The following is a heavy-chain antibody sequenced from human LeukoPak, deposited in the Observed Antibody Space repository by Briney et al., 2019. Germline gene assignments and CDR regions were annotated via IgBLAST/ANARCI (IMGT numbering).Heavy chain of an antibody. J-gene: IGHJ5*02. CDR3: GRAAGTPPKYNWFDP. V-gene: IGHV4-34*01. D-gene: IGHD6-19*01. CDR2: INHSGST. CDR1: GGSFSGYY. Sequence: SETLSLTCAVYGGSFSGYYWSWIRQPPGKGLEWIGEINHSGSTNYNPSLKSRVTISVDTSKNQFSLKLSSVTAADTAVYYCGRAAGTPPKYNWFDPWGQGTLVTVSS.